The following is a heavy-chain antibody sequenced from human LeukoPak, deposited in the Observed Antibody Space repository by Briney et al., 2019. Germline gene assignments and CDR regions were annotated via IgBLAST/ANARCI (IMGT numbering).Heavy chain of an antibody. CDR1: GYTFTSYA. CDR2: INAGNGNT. Sequence: ASVKVSCKASGYTFTSYAMHWVRQAPGQRLEWMGWINAGNGNTKYSQKFQGRVTITRDTSASTAYMELSSLRSEDTAVYYRARGRLWSNYDYWGQGTLVTVSS. J-gene: IGHJ4*02. V-gene: IGHV1-3*01. D-gene: IGHD5-18*01. CDR3: ARGRLWSNYDY.